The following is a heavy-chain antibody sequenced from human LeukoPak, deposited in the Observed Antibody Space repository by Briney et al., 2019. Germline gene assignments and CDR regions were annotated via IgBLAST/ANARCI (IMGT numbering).Heavy chain of an antibody. Sequence: ASVKVSCTASGYTFTTYSMHWVRQAPGQRLEWMGWINAGNGNTKYSQKFQGRVTITRDTSASTAYMELSSLRSEDTAVYYCARELLRSDGFDFWGLGTLVTVSS. V-gene: IGHV1-3*01. CDR1: GYTFTTYS. D-gene: IGHD1-26*01. CDR2: INAGNGNT. J-gene: IGHJ4*02. CDR3: ARELLRSDGFDF.